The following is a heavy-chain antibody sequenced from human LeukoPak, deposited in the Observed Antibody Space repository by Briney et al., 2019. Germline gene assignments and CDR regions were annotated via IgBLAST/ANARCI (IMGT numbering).Heavy chain of an antibody. D-gene: IGHD3-16*02. V-gene: IGHV3-7*01. Sequence: PGGSLRLSCAASGFTFSSYWMSWVRQAPGKGLEWVATIKQDGSEKYYVDSVKSRFTISTENAKNTLYLQMNSLRAEDTAVCYCARDPEGVITPDNWGQGTLVTVSS. CDR1: GFTFSSYW. CDR2: IKQDGSEK. CDR3: ARDPEGVITPDN. J-gene: IGHJ4*02.